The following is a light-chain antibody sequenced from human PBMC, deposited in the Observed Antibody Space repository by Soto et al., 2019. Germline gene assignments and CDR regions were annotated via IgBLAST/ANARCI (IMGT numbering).Light chain of an antibody. CDR2: AAS. J-gene: IGKJ2*01. Sequence: DIQMTQSPSSLSASVGDRVTITCRASQSISSYLNWYQQKPGKAPKLLIYAASSLQSGVPSRFSGSGSGTDFTLTISSLQPEDFATYYCQQSYSTPQEMYTFGQGTKLEIK. V-gene: IGKV1-39*01. CDR1: QSISSY. CDR3: QQSYSTPQEMYT.